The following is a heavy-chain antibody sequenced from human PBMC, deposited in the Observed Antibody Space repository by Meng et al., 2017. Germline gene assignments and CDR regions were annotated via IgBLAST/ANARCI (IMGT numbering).Heavy chain of an antibody. CDR1: GFTFSGYG. CDR3: ARVVYSSGWSFDY. J-gene: IGHJ4*02. Sequence: QVQLVESGGGVVQPGRFLRLSCAAFGFTFSGYGMHWVRQAPGKGLGWVAVIWYDGSNKYYADSVKGRFTISRDNSKNTLYLQMNSLRAEDTAVYYCARVVYSSGWSFDYWGQGTLVTVSS. V-gene: IGHV3-33*01. D-gene: IGHD6-19*01. CDR2: IWYDGSNK.